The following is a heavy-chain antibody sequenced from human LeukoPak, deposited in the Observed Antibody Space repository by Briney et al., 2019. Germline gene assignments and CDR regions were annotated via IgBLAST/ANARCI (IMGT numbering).Heavy chain of an antibody. CDR1: GYTFTDYW. CDR2: IYPIDSDS. CDR3: ATATVRLRRGFDY. Sequence: GESLKISCKTSGYTFTDYWIGWVRHMPGKGLEWMGIIYPIDSDSKYSPSFQGQVTISADKSINSAYLQWSSLQASDTAIYYCATATVRLRRGFDYWGQGTLVTVSS. V-gene: IGHV5-51*01. J-gene: IGHJ4*02. D-gene: IGHD6-25*01.